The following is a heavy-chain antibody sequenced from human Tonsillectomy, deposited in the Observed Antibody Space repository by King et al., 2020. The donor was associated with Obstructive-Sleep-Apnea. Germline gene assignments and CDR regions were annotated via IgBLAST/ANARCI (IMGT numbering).Heavy chain of an antibody. CDR2: IRYDGNTV. CDR3: ATLPVVPDTVNDY. CDR1: GFTVSYYG. V-gene: IGHV3-30*02. Sequence: VQLVESGGGVVQPGRSLRLSCAVFGFTVSYYGMHWVRQVPGKGLEWVAFIRYDGNTVHYTDSVKGRFTISRDNSKNTVYLQMDSLRIEDTAVYYCATLPVVPDTVNDYWGQGTLVIVSP. J-gene: IGHJ4*02. D-gene: IGHD2-2*01.